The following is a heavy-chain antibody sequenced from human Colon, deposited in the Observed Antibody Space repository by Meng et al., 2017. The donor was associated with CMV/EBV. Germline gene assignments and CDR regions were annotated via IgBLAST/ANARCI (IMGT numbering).Heavy chain of an antibody. CDR2: IYYNGST. Sequence: SETLSLTCTVSGGSISSSSYYWGWIRQPPGKGLEWIGSIYYNGSTYYNPSLKSRVTISVDTSKNQFSLKLSSVTAADTAVYYCARGIAARPRFGYWGQGTLVTVSS. CDR1: GGSISSSSYY. D-gene: IGHD6-6*01. CDR3: ARGIAARPRFGY. J-gene: IGHJ4*02. V-gene: IGHV4-39*07.